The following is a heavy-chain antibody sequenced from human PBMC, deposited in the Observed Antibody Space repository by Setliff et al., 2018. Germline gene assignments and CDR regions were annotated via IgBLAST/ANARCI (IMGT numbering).Heavy chain of an antibody. Sequence: ASVKVSCKTSGFGFTTFGFSWVRQAPGQGLEWLGSISPYSGNTNYPQWLQDRATMTIDTSATTVYMELQSLRSDDTAVYYCVHNADFIGTFNTWGQGTMVTVSS. CDR1: GFGFTTFG. J-gene: IGHJ3*01. CDR3: VHNADFIGTFNT. V-gene: IGHV1-18*01. CDR2: ISPYSGNT. D-gene: IGHD2-8*01.